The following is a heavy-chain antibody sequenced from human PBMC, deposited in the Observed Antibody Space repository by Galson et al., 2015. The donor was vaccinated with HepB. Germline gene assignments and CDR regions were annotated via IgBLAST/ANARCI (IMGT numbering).Heavy chain of an antibody. J-gene: IGHJ3*02. CDR2: IYNTGTT. V-gene: IGHV4-59*01. D-gene: IGHD1-26*01. CDR1: GGSISTYY. CDR3: ARGKVGASTAGTFDI. Sequence: SETLSLTCTVSGGSISTYYWSWIRQSPGKGLEWIGYIYNTGTTNDNPSLKRRVIISLDMSKNQFSLNLSSVTAADTAMYYCARGKVGASTAGTFDIWGQGTMVTVSS.